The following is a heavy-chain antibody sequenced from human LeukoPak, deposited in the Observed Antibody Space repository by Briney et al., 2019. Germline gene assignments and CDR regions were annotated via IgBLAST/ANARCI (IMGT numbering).Heavy chain of an antibody. CDR1: GGSISSRRYY. Sequence: PSETLSLTCTVSGGSISSRRYYWGWIRQPPGQGLEWIGSIYNSGIMYYDPSLKSRVTISVDTSKNQFSLNLISVTAADTAVYYCARHVGGAGDEPYFDYWGQGALVTVSS. D-gene: IGHD4-17*01. V-gene: IGHV4-39*01. CDR2: IYNSGIM. CDR3: ARHVGGAGDEPYFDY. J-gene: IGHJ4*02.